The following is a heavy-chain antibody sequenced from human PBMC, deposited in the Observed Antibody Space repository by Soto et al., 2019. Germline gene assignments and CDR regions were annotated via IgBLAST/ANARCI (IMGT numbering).Heavy chain of an antibody. CDR3: AKRRGAGGHFDY. V-gene: IGHV3-23*01. J-gene: IGHJ4*02. CDR1: GFTFSSYA. CDR2: VSIGGST. D-gene: IGHD2-15*01. Sequence: DVQLLESGGGLVQPEGSLRLSCAASGFTFSSYAMGWVRQGPGKGLEWVAGVSIGGSTHYADSVRGRFTISRDNSKNSLSLQMNILTSEDTAVYCCAKRRGAGGHFDYWGQGALVTVSS.